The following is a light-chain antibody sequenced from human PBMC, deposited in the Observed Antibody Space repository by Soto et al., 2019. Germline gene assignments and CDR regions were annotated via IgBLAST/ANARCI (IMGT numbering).Light chain of an antibody. V-gene: IGLV2-14*01. Sequence: QSALTQPASVSGSPGQSITISCTGTRSDVGGYNYVSWYQQHPGKAPQLMIYDVSNRPSGVSNRLSGSKSGNTASLTISGRQADDEADYYCCAYTCSSTPPHVVFAGGTTLTVL. CDR1: RSDVGGYNY. CDR3: CAYTCSSTPPHVV. CDR2: DVS. J-gene: IGLJ2*01.